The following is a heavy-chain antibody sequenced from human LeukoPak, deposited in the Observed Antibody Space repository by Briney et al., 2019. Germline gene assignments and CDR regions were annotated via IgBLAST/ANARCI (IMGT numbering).Heavy chain of an antibody. Sequence: GGSLGLSCAASGFTFSDYYMSWIRQAPGKGLEWVSYISSSGSNIYYADSVKGRFTISRDNAKNSLYLQMNSLRAEDTAVYYCAREGAPVLWFGELRWFDPWGQGTLVTVSS. V-gene: IGHV3-11*04. D-gene: IGHD3-10*01. J-gene: IGHJ5*02. CDR1: GFTFSDYY. CDR3: AREGAPVLWFGELRWFDP. CDR2: ISSSGSNI.